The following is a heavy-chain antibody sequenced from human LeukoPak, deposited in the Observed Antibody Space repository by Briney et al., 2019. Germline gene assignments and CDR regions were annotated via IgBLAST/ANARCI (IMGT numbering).Heavy chain of an antibody. CDR2: FYWTGCT. J-gene: IGHJ3*02. V-gene: IGHV4-61*01. CDR3: ARDMNGGADTLDI. D-gene: IGHD1-1*01. CDR1: GGSVSSGRYC. Sequence: PSETLSLTCTVSGGSVSSGRYCWSWIRQPPGKGLEGIGYFYWTGCTKYRPSLKGRVTMSVDTSKYQFSLKLSSVTAADTAVYYCARDMNGGADTLDIWGQGTMVSVST.